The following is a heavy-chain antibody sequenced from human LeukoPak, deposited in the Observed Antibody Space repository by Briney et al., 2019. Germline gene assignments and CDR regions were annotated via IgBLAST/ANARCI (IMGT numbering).Heavy chain of an antibody. V-gene: IGHV4-39*01. Sequence: SETLSLTCTVSGGSISSSSYYWGWIRQPPGKGLEWIGSIYYSGSTYYNPSLKSRVTISVDTSKNQFSLKLSSVTAADTAVYYCARHAGKSGSYHDYWGQGTLVTVSS. D-gene: IGHD1-26*01. J-gene: IGHJ4*02. CDR2: IYYSGST. CDR1: GGSISSSSYY. CDR3: ARHAGKSGSYHDY.